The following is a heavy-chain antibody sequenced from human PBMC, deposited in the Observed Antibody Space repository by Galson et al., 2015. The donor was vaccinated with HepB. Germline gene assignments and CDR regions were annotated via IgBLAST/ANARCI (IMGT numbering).Heavy chain of an antibody. CDR3: TGICVTIIVVVILDY. D-gene: IGHD3-22*01. V-gene: IGHV3-73*01. Sequence: SLRLSCAASGFTFSGSAMHWVRQTSGKGLEWVGRIRSKASSSANADAASVKGRFTIFRDDSKSTAYLQMNSLKTEDTAVYDCTGICVTIIVVVILDYWGQGTLVTVSS. CDR1: GFTFSGSA. J-gene: IGHJ4*02. CDR2: IRSKASSSAN.